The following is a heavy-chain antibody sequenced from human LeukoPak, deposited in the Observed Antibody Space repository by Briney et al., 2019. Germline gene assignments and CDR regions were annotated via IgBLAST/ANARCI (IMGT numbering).Heavy chain of an antibody. CDR2: INPSGGST. D-gene: IGHD7-27*01. V-gene: IGHV1-46*01. Sequence: ASVKVSCKASGYTFTSYYMHWVRQAPGQGLEWMGIINPSGGSTSYARKFQGRVTMTRDTSTSTVYMELSSLRSEDTAVYYCARNTGDGAGTYYFDYWGQGTLVTVSS. CDR1: GYTFTSYY. J-gene: IGHJ4*02. CDR3: ARNTGDGAGTYYFDY.